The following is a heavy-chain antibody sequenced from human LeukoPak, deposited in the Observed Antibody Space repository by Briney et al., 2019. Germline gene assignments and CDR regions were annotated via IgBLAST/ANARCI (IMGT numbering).Heavy chain of an antibody. V-gene: IGHV4-34*01. CDR1: GGSFSGYY. CDR3: VRDRRYSYGYPPYFDY. J-gene: IGHJ4*02. D-gene: IGHD5-18*01. Sequence: PSETLSLTCAVYGGSFSGYYWSWIRQPPGKGLEWIGEINHSGSTNYNPSLKSRVTISVDTSKNQFSLKLSSVTAADTAVYYCVRDRRYSYGYPPYFDYWGQGTLVTVSS. CDR2: INHSGST.